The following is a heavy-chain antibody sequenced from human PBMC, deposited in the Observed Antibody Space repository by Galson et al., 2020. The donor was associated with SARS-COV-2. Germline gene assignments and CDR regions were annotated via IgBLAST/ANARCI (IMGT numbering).Heavy chain of an antibody. V-gene: IGHV3-73*01. Sequence: GGSLRLSCAASGFTFSGSAMHWVRQASGKGLEWVGRIRSKANSYATAYAASVKGRFTISRDDSKNTAYLQMNSLKTEDTAVYYCTSRLWFGETPVDYWGQGTLVTVSS. CDR2: IRSKANSYAT. CDR1: GFTFSGSA. CDR3: TSRLWFGETPVDY. J-gene: IGHJ4*02. D-gene: IGHD3-10*01.